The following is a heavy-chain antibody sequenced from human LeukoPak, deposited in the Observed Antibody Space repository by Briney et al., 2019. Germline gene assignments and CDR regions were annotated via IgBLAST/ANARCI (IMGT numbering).Heavy chain of an antibody. CDR2: IYPGDSDT. CDR3: ARHGGHCSGGSCYSEYYFDH. J-gene: IGHJ4*02. CDR1: GYSFTSYW. V-gene: IGHV5-51*01. D-gene: IGHD2-15*01. Sequence: GESLKISCKGSGYSFTSYWIGWVRQLPGKGLEWMGIIYPGDSDTRYSPSFQGQVTISADKSISTAYLQWSSLKASDTAMYYCARHGGHCSGGSCYSEYYFDHWGQGTLVTVSS.